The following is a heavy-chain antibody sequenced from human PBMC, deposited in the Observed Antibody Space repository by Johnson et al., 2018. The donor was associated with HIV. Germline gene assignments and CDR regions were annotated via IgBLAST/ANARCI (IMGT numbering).Heavy chain of an antibody. Sequence: VQLVESGGGLVKPGGSLRLSCAASGFTFSNAWMSWVRQAPGKGLEWVGRIKSKTDGGTTDYAAPVKGRFTISRDDSKNTLYLQMNSLKTEDTAVYYCTTEPRGIAVAGLDAFDIWGQGTMVTVSS. V-gene: IGHV3-15*01. CDR3: TTEPRGIAVAGLDAFDI. CDR1: GFTFSNAW. CDR2: IKSKTDGGTT. D-gene: IGHD6-19*01. J-gene: IGHJ3*02.